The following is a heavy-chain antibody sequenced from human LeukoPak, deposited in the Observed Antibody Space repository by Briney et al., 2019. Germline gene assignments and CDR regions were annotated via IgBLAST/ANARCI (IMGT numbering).Heavy chain of an antibody. D-gene: IGHD3-16*01. J-gene: IGHJ4*02. CDR3: ARDLGGREFDC. V-gene: IGHV4-61*02. CDR1: GGSISSGSYY. Sequence: SETLSLTCTVSGGSISSGSYYWSWIRQPAGKGLEWIGRIYTSGSTNYNPSLKSRVTISVDTSKNQFSLKLSSVTAADTAVYYCARDLGGREFDCWGQGTLVTVSS. CDR2: IYTSGST.